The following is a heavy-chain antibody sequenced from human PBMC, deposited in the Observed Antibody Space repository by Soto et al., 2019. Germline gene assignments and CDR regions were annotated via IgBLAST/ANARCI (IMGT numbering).Heavy chain of an antibody. D-gene: IGHD5-18*01. CDR1: GGSFSGYY. CDR3: ARGRGGYSYGHMRDLDY. CDR2: INHSGST. V-gene: IGHV4-34*01. Sequence: SETLSLTCAVYGGSFSGYYWSWIRQPPGKGLEWIGEINHSGSTNYNPSLKSRVTISVDTSKNQFSLKLSSVTAADTAVYYCARGRGGYSYGHMRDLDYWGQGTLVTVSS. J-gene: IGHJ4*02.